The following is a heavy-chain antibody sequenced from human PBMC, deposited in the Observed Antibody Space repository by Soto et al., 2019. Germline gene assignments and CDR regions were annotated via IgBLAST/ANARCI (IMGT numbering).Heavy chain of an antibody. J-gene: IGHJ4*03. D-gene: IGHD3-22*01. V-gene: IGHV1-46*01. CDR3: ARASGGNYYDSSGI. CDR1: GYTFTSYY. Sequence: QVQLVQSGAEVKKPGASVKVSCKASGYTFTSYYMHWVRQAPGQGLEWVGIINPSGGSTNYAQKFQRRGTMTRDTSTSTVYMELSSLRSEDTAVYYCARASGGNYYDSSGIWGQGTPVTVSS. CDR2: INPSGGST.